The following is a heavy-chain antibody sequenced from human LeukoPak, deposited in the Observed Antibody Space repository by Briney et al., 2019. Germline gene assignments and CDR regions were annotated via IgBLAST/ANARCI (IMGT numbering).Heavy chain of an antibody. D-gene: IGHD2-15*01. V-gene: IGHV3-30*03. CDR1: GFTFSNYG. CDR2: ISYDGSDK. Sequence: SGGSLRLSCAASGFTFSNYGMHWVRQAPGKGLEWVALISYDGSDKYFADSVKGRFTISRDNSKNTLFLQMNSLRGEDTAVYYCARGDSPRDYFDYWGQGTLVTVS. J-gene: IGHJ4*02. CDR3: ARGDSPRDYFDY.